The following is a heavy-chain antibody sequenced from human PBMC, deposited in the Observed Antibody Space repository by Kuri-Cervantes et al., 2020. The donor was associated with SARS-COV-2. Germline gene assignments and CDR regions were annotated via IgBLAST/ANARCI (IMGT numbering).Heavy chain of an antibody. CDR2: ISWNSGSI. Sequence: GGSLRLSCAASGFTFDDYAMHWVRQAPGKGLEWVSGISWNSGSIGYADSVKGRFTISRDNAKNSLYLQMNSLRAEDTALYYCAKDPAGSGSTGAFDIWGQGTMVTVSS. J-gene: IGHJ3*02. D-gene: IGHD3-10*01. CDR1: GFTFDDYA. CDR3: AKDPAGSGSTGAFDI. V-gene: IGHV3-9*01.